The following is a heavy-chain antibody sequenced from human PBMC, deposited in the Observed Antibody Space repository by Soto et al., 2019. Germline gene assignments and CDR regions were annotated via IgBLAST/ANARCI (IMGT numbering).Heavy chain of an antibody. V-gene: IGHV1-2*02. D-gene: IGHD6-6*01. CDR2: INPKTGDT. CDR1: GYTFTGYY. CDR3: VTGDHLVR. Sequence: ASVKVSCKTSGYTFTGYYLNWVRQAPGRGLEWVGWINPKTGDTNNAQKFQGRVTMTTDTSISTGYMELSGLKSNDTAVYYCVTGDHLVRWGQGTRVTVSS. J-gene: IGHJ4*02.